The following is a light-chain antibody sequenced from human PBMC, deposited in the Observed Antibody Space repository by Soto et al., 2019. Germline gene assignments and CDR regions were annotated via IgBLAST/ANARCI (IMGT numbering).Light chain of an antibody. CDR2: AAS. Sequence: EIVLTQSPGTLSLSPGETATLSCRASQTGDSRYLAWYQQKRGQAPRLLIYAASSRATGVPDRFSGSGSGTDFTLTIRRLEPEDFDVYYCQQYDSTVWTLGQGTKVDIK. CDR1: QTGDSRY. J-gene: IGKJ1*01. CDR3: QQYDSTVWT. V-gene: IGKV3-20*01.